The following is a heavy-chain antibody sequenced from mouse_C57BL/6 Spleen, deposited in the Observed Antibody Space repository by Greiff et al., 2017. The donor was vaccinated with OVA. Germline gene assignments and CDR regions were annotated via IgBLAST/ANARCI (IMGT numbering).Heavy chain of an antibody. CDR2: ISSGGSYT. CDR1: GFTFSSYG. CDR3: ARPAYYYAMDY. Sequence: DVQLQESGGDLVKPGGSLKLSCAASGFTFSSYGMSWVRQTPDKRLEWVATISSGGSYTYYPDSVKGRFTISRDNAKNTLYLQMSSLKSEDTAMYYCARPAYYYAMDYWGQGTSVTVSS. J-gene: IGHJ4*01. V-gene: IGHV5-6*01.